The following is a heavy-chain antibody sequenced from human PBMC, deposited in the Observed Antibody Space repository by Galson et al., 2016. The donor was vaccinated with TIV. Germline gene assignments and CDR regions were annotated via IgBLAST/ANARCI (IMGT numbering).Heavy chain of an antibody. D-gene: IGHD3-22*01. J-gene: IGHJ4*02. CDR2: IDWDDDK. V-gene: IGHV2-70*11. CDR1: GFSLNTDGMC. Sequence: PALVKPTQTLTLTCTFSGFSLNTDGMCVNWIRQPPGKALEWLARIDWDDDKSYTSSLKTRLTIPKDTSKNQVVLKMTNMDPVDTATYYCARISGYYDPSGNFIPRSFDYWGQGTPVTVSS. CDR3: ARISGYYDPSGNFIPRSFDY.